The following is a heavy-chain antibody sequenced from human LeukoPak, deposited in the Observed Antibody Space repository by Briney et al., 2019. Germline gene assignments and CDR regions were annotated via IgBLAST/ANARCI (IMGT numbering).Heavy chain of an antibody. CDR1: GFTFSSYS. J-gene: IGHJ4*02. D-gene: IGHD3-10*01. Sequence: GGSLRLSCAASGFTFSSYSMNWVRQAPGKGLEWVSSISKSSTYIYYADSVKGRFTISRDNAKNSLYPQMNSLRAEDTAVYYCTRGSQLLWFGELFPPHDFWGQGTLVTVSS. V-gene: IGHV3-21*01. CDR2: ISKSSTYI. CDR3: TRGSQLLWFGELFPPHDF.